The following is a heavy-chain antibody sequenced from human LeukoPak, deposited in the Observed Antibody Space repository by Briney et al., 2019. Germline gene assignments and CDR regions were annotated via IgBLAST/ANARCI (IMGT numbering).Heavy chain of an antibody. J-gene: IGHJ4*02. CDR3: ARGIVVVTAADYYFDY. V-gene: IGHV3-13*04. D-gene: IGHD2-21*02. CDR2: IGTAGDT. CDR1: GFTFSSYD. Sequence: GGSLRLSCATSGFTFSSYDMHWVRQGTGKGLEWVSAIGTAGDTYYPGSVKGRFTTSRENAKNSLYLQMNSLRVGDTAVYYCARGIVVVTAADYYFDYWGQGTLVTVSS.